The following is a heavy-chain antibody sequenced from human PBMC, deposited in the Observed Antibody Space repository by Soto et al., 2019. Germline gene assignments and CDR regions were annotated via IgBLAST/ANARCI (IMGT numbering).Heavy chain of an antibody. V-gene: IGHV4-34*01. CDR1: GGSFSGYY. CDR2: INHSGST. D-gene: IGHD6-19*01. CDR3: ARHGVAVAGYYFDY. Sequence: SETLSLTCAVYGGSFSGYYWSWIRQPPGKGLEWIGEINHSGSTNYNPSLKSRVTISVDTSKNQFSLKLSSVTAADTAVYYCARHGVAVAGYYFDYWGQGTLVT. J-gene: IGHJ4*02.